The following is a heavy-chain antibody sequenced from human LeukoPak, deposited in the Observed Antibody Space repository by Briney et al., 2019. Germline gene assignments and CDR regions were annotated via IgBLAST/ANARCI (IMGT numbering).Heavy chain of an antibody. J-gene: IGHJ6*02. V-gene: IGHV1-46*01. CDR3: ATDSGSYYDGMAV. CDR1: GYTFTSHY. CDR2: INPSGGGT. Sequence: ASVKVSCKASGYTFTSHYIHWVRQAPGQGLEWMGIINPSGGGTSYAQRFQGRVTMTRDTSTSTVYMELSSLRFEDTAVYYCATDSGSYYDGMAVWGQGTTVTVCS. D-gene: IGHD1-26*01.